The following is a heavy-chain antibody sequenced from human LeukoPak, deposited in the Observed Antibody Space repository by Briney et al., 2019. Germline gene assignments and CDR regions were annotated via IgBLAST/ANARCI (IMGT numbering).Heavy chain of an antibody. V-gene: IGHV5-51*01. Sequence: LGESLKISCKGSGYSFTNYWIGWVRQMPGKGLEWMGIIYPADSDTRYSPSFQGQVTISADKSISTAYLQWSSLKASDTAMYYCARRGNTVTTDLLADAFDVWAQGTMVTVSS. CDR1: GYSFTNYW. CDR2: IYPADSDT. CDR3: ARRGNTVTTDLLADAFDV. J-gene: IGHJ3*01. D-gene: IGHD4-17*01.